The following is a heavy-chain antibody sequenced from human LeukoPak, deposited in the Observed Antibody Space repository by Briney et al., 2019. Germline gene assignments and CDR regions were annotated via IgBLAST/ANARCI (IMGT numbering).Heavy chain of an antibody. D-gene: IGHD3-10*01. Sequence: ASVKVSCKASGYTFTSYSISWVRQAPGQGLEWMGWISAYNGNTNYAQKLQGRVTMTTDTSTSTAYMELRSLRSDDTAVYYCARTGSMVRGVIAHFDYWGQGTLVTVSS. V-gene: IGHV1-18*01. CDR2: ISAYNGNT. CDR1: GYTFTSYS. CDR3: ARTGSMVRGVIAHFDY. J-gene: IGHJ4*02.